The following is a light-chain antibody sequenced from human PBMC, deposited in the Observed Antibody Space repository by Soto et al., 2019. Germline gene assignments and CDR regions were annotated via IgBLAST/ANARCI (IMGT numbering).Light chain of an antibody. CDR1: SSDVGGYNY. J-gene: IGLJ1*01. V-gene: IGLV2-14*01. CDR2: EVS. Sequence: QSVLTQPASASGSPGQSITISCTGTSSDVGGYNYVSWYQQHPGKAPKLMIYEVSNRPSGVSNRFSGSNSGNTASLTISGLQAEDEADYYCSSYTSSSTLVFGTGTKVTVL. CDR3: SSYTSSSTLV.